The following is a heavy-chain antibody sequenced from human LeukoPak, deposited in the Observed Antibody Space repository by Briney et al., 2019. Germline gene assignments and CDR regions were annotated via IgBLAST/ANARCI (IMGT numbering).Heavy chain of an antibody. CDR2: IKQDGSEK. CDR1: GFTLSNYW. V-gene: IGHV3-7*03. D-gene: IGHD1-26*01. Sequence: GGSLRLSCAASGFTLSNYWMSWVRQAPGKGLEWVANIKQDGSEKYYVDSMKGRFTISRDNAYNSLHLQMSSLRADDTAVYYCARQGSTWWDPFDFWGQGTLVTVSS. J-gene: IGHJ4*02. CDR3: ARQGSTWWDPFDF.